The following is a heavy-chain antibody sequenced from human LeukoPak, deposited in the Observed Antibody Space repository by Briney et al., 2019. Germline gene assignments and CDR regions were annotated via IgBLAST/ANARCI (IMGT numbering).Heavy chain of an antibody. CDR1: GFTFSSYA. Sequence: GGSLRLSCAASGFTFSSYAMSWVRQAPGKGLEWVSAISGSGGSTYYADSVKGRFTISRDNSKNTLYLQMNSLRAEDTAVYYCAKTPLIWGFAYWYFDLWGRGTLDTVSS. D-gene: IGHD3-16*01. V-gene: IGHV3-23*01. J-gene: IGHJ2*01. CDR3: AKTPLIWGFAYWYFDL. CDR2: ISGSGGST.